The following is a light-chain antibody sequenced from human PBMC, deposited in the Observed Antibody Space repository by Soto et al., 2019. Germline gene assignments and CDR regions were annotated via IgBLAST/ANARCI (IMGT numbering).Light chain of an antibody. Sequence: QSVLTQPPSVSGAPGQRVTISCTGSSSNIGAGYDVHWYQQLPGTAPKLLIYGNSNRPSGVPDRFSGSKSGTSASLAITGLQAEDEADYYCQSYDSSLSGSGGVFGTGTKPPS. CDR3: QSYDSSLSGSGGV. V-gene: IGLV1-40*01. CDR1: SSNIGAGYD. CDR2: GNS. J-gene: IGLJ1*01.